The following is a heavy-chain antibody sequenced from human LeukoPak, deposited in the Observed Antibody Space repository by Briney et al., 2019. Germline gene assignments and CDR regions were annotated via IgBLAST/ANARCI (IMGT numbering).Heavy chain of an antibody. Sequence: GGSLRLSCAASGFTFSNDWMSWVRQAPGKGLEWVGRIKSKTSGETTDYAAPVKGRFTISRDDSKNTLYLQMNSLKTEDTAVYYCTTDLGYSYGPRTPGADYWGQGTLVTVSS. CDR2: IKSKTSGETT. J-gene: IGHJ4*02. CDR3: TTDLGYSYGPRTPGADY. D-gene: IGHD5-18*01. CDR1: GFTFSNDW. V-gene: IGHV3-15*01.